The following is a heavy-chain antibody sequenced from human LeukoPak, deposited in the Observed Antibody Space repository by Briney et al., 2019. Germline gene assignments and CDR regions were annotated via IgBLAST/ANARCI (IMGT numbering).Heavy chain of an antibody. CDR3: ARGYYDFWSGYTPYYYMDV. J-gene: IGHJ6*03. CDR2: INTNTGNP. V-gene: IGHV7-4-1*02. D-gene: IGHD3-3*01. CDR1: GYTFTNYA. Sequence: ASVKVSCKASGYTFTNYAINWVRQAPGQGLEWMGWINTNTGNPTYAQGFTGRFVFSLDTSVSTVYLQISSLKAEDTAVYYCARGYYDFWSGYTPYYYMDVWGKGTTVTVSS.